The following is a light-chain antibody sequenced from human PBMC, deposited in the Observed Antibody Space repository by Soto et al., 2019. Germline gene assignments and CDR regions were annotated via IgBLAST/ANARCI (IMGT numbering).Light chain of an antibody. CDR1: QNIGKN. J-gene: IGKJ1*01. Sequence: DIQMTQSSSTLSASIGSRVTLTCRASQNIGKNLAWYQQKPGKVPNLLIYSASSLKSGVPSRFSGSGSGTEFTLTISSLQPDDFATYYCHQHNTYPWKFGQGTKVDIK. CDR2: SAS. V-gene: IGKV1-5*01. CDR3: HQHNTYPWK.